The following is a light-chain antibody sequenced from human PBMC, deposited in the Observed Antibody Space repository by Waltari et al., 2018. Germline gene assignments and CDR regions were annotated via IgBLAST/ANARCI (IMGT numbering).Light chain of an antibody. CDR3: QQYDAWPPWT. Sequence: EIVMTQSPTTLSVSPGERVTLSCRASQSVTTNLAWYQQKPGQAPRILIYGASTRATGIPARVTGSGSETEFTLTSSSLQSEDSAVYFCQQYDAWPPWTFGQGTKVEIK. CDR2: GAS. V-gene: IGKV3-15*01. J-gene: IGKJ1*01. CDR1: QSVTTN.